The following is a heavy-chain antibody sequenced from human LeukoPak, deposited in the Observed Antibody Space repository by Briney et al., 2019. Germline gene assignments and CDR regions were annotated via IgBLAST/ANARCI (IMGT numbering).Heavy chain of an antibody. Sequence: GASVKVSCKASGYTFNGYYMHWVRQAPGQGLESMGWINSNSGARNYAQKFQGRVTMSRDTSINTAYMELSRLTSDDTAVYYCARGRGGATTGLDHLGQGALVTVSS. CDR3: ARGRGGATTGLDH. CDR2: INSNSGAR. V-gene: IGHV1-2*02. D-gene: IGHD1-26*01. J-gene: IGHJ4*02. CDR1: GYTFNGYY.